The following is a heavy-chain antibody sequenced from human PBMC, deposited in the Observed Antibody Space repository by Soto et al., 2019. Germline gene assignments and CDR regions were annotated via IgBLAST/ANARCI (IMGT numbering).Heavy chain of an antibody. V-gene: IGHV4-31*03. CDR2: IYYSGST. J-gene: IGHJ5*02. CDR3: ARTSYDSSGTAADP. D-gene: IGHD3-22*01. Sequence: QVQLQESGPGLVKPSQTLSLTCTVSGGSISSGGYYWSWIRQHPGKGLEWIGYIYYSGSTYYNPTLKSRVTISVDTSKNQFSLKLSSVTAADTTVYYCARTSYDSSGTAADPWGQGTLVTVSS. CDR1: GGSISSGGYY.